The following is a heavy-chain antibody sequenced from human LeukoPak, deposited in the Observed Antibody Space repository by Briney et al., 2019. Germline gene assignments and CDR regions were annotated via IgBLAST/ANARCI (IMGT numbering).Heavy chain of an antibody. D-gene: IGHD1-26*01. V-gene: IGHV4-39*07. Sequence: SETLSLTCTVSGGSISSSSYYWGWIRQPPGKGLEWIGEINHFGSTNYNPSLKSRVTISIDTSKNQFSLKLSSVTAADTAVYYCARIRSRKWGFDYWGQGTLVTVSS. CDR1: GGSISSSSYY. CDR3: ARIRSRKWGFDY. J-gene: IGHJ4*02. CDR2: INHFGST.